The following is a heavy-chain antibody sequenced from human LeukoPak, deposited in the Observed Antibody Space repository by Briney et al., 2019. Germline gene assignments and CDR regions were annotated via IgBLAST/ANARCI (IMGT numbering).Heavy chain of an antibody. D-gene: IGHD1-14*01. CDR3: ARDQGRGIWFHD. CDR1: GFTFSIYS. J-gene: IGHJ1*01. V-gene: IGHV3-48*02. CDR2: ISSSGDTI. Sequence: GGSVRLSCAASGFTFSIYSMNWVRQAPGKGLEWVSYISSSGDTIYYAGSVKGLFTISRDNANNSLYLQMNSLRDEDTALYYCARDQGRGIWFHDWGQGTLVTVTS.